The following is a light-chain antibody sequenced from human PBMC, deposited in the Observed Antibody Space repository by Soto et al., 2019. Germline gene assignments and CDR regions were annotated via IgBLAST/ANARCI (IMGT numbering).Light chain of an antibody. CDR2: EVN. V-gene: IGLV2-14*01. J-gene: IGLJ2*01. CDR1: SSDIGAYDY. Sequence: QSALTQPASLSGSPGQSITISCTGTSSDIGAYDYVSWFQQHPGKAPKLMISEVNNRPSGVSNRFSGSKSGNTAYLTISGLQVEDEAEYYCSSFTTINTLLFGGGTKLTVL. CDR3: SSFTTINTLL.